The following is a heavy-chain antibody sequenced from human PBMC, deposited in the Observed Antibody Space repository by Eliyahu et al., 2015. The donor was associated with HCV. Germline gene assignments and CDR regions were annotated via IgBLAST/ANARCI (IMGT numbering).Heavy chain of an antibody. D-gene: IGHD2-15*01. J-gene: IGHJ4*02. CDR1: GYPFXNYY. CDR3: ARASLFLSDIVMVVAATPLGY. CDR2: INPSGGST. Sequence: QVQLVQSGAEVKKPGASVKVSCEASGYPFXNYYIHWVRQAPGQGLEWMGIINPSGGSTSYAQKFQGRVTMTSDTSTSTVYMELSSLRSEDTAVYYCARASLFLSDIVMVVAATPLGYWGQGTLVTVSS. V-gene: IGHV1-46*01.